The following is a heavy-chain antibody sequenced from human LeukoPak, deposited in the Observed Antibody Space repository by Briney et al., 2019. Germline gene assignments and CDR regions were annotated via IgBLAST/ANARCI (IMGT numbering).Heavy chain of an antibody. CDR2: INPNSGGT. CDR1: GYTFTGYY. Sequence: GASVKVSCKASGYTFTGYYMHWVRQAPGQGLEWMGWINPNSGGTNYAQKFQGRVTMTRNTSISTAYMELSSLRSEDTAVYYCAGGPYYYDSSDYSQGPPDYYYYYMDVWGKGTTVTISS. V-gene: IGHV1-2*02. J-gene: IGHJ6*03. D-gene: IGHD3-22*01. CDR3: AGGPYYYDSSDYSQGPPDYYYYYMDV.